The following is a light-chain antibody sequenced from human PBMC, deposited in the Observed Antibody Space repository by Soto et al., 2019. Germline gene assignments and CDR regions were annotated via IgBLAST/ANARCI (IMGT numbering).Light chain of an antibody. CDR2: AAS. CDR3: QQFNSYSPGA. CDR1: QGISSY. J-gene: IGKJ1*01. V-gene: IGKV1-8*01. Sequence: AIRMTQSPSSLSASTGDRVTITCRASQGISSYLAWYQQKPGKAPKLLIYAASTLQSGVPSRFSGSGSGTDFTLTISCLQSEDFATYYCQQFNSYSPGAFGQGTKVDNK.